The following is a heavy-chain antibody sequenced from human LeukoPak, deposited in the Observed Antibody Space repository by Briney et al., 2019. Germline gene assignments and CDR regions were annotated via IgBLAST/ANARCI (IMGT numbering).Heavy chain of an antibody. V-gene: IGHV3-30*18. Sequence: PGGSLRLSCAASGFTFSSYGMHWVRQAPGKGLEWVAVISYDGSNKYYADSVKGRFTISRDNSKNTLYLQMNSLRAEDTAVYYCAKGQNYYDSSGYYYSFDYWGQGTLVTVSS. CDR1: GFTFSSYG. CDR2: ISYDGSNK. CDR3: AKGQNYYDSSGYYYSFDY. J-gene: IGHJ4*02. D-gene: IGHD3-22*01.